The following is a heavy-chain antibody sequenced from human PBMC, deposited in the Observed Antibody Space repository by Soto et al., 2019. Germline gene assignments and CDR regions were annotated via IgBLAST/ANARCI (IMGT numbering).Heavy chain of an antibody. CDR3: ARVGNYDLLTGSSYHLALHV. CDR1: GGSISSSY. V-gene: IGHV4-59*01. J-gene: IGHJ6*02. Sequence: SETLSLTCTVCGGSISSSYWSWIRQTPGKGLEWIGSVFHTGSTDYNPSLKSRVTISADTSKNQFPLRLSSVTAADTAVYYCARVGNYDLLTGSSYHLALHVWGQGTPVTSP. CDR2: VFHTGST. D-gene: IGHD3-9*01.